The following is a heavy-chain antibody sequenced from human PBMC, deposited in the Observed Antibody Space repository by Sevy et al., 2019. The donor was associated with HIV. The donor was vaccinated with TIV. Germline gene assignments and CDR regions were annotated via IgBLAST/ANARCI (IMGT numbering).Heavy chain of an antibody. CDR1: GFTFSNYW. D-gene: IGHD3-22*01. V-gene: IGHV3-74*01. CDR3: ASDTNGYFDLDY. Sequence: GGSLRLSCAVSGFTFSNYWMHWVRRVPGKGLVWVSRRSNDGTHTGDADSVKGRFTISRDNAKNTLYLQMNSLRAEDTTVYYCASDTNGYFDLDYWGQGVLVTVSS. CDR2: RSNDGTHT. J-gene: IGHJ4*02.